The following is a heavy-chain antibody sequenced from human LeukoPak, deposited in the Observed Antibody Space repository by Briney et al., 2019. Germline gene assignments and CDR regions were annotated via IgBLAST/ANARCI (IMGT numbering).Heavy chain of an antibody. CDR1: GFTFSSYS. V-gene: IGHV3-21*01. D-gene: IGHD3-22*01. J-gene: IGHJ4*02. CDR2: ISSSSSYI. CDR3: ARGGYYYDSSGLVDY. Sequence: PGGSLRLSCAASGFTFSSYSMNWVRQAPGKGLEWVSSISSSSSYIYYADSVKGRFTISRDNAKNSLYLQMNSLRAEDTAVYYCARGGYYYDSSGLVDYWGQGTLVTVSS.